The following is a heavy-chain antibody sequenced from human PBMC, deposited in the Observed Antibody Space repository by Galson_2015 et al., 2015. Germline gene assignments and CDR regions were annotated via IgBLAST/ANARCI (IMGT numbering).Heavy chain of an antibody. CDR2: ISVIGGTT. CDR3: AKDGAYLYWYFDL. D-gene: IGHD3-16*01. Sequence: SLRLSCAVSGFIFRSSAMSWVRQAPGKGLEWVSSISVIGGTTYYADSVRGRFTISRDNSNNTLHLQMNSVRAEDTAIYYCAKDGAYLYWYFDLWGRGTLVTVSS. CDR1: GFIFRSSA. V-gene: IGHV3-23*01. J-gene: IGHJ2*01.